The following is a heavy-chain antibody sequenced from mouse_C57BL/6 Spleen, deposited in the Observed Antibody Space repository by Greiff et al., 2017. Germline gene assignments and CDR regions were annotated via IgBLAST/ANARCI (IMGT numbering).Heavy chain of an antibody. Sequence: VQLKESGPELVKPGASVKMSCKASGYTFTDYNMHWVKQSHGKSLEWIGYINPNNGGTSYNPKFKGKATLTVNQSCSTDYMELRSLTSEYSAVYYCARWTAQALYAMDYWGQGTSVTVSS. CDR1: GYTFTDYN. CDR2: INPNNGGT. V-gene: IGHV1-22*01. D-gene: IGHD3-2*02. CDR3: ARWTAQALYAMDY. J-gene: IGHJ4*01.